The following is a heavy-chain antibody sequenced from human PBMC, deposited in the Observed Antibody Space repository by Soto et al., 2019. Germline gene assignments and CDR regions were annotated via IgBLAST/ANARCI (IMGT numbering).Heavy chain of an antibody. Sequence: SLRLSCAASGFTFSSYGMHWVRQAPGKGLEWVAVISYDGSNKYYADSVKGRFTISRDNSKNTLYLQMNSLRAEDTAVYYCAKSPYYDSSGYSWDFDYWGQGTLVTVSS. CDR3: AKSPYYDSSGYSWDFDY. CDR1: GFTFSSYG. D-gene: IGHD3-22*01. V-gene: IGHV3-30*18. J-gene: IGHJ4*02. CDR2: ISYDGSNK.